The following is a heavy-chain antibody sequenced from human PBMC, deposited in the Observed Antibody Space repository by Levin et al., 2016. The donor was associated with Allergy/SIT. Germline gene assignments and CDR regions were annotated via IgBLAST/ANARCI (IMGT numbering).Heavy chain of an antibody. V-gene: IGHV4-34*01. D-gene: IGHD2-15*01. J-gene: IGHJ6*02. CDR3: ARRGVVVTGYYYYYGMDV. Sequence: PGKGLEWIGEINHSGSTNYNPSLKSRVTISVDTSKNQFSLKLSSVTAADTAVYYCARRGVVVTGYYYYYGMDVWGQGTTVTVSS. CDR2: INHSGST.